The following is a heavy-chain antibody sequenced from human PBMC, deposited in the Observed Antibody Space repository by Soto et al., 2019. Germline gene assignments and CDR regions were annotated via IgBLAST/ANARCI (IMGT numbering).Heavy chain of an antibody. CDR3: VRDGPHITIYGYGHY. V-gene: IGHV3-30*04. D-gene: IGHD3-3*01. CDR2: ISYDGSSE. Sequence: PGGSLRLSCRASGFTFGDYAMSWVRQAPGKGLEWVALISYDGSSEYYADSVKGRFTISRDNSKNTLYLQMNSLRTEDTAVYYCVRDGPHITIYGYGHYWGQGTLVTVSS. CDR1: GFTFGDYA. J-gene: IGHJ4*02.